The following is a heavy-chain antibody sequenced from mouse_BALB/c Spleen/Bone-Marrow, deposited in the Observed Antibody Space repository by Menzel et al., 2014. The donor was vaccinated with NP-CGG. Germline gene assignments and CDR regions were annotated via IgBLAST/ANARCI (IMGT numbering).Heavy chain of an antibody. CDR1: GFSLTTYG. J-gene: IGHJ3*01. CDR3: ARSTMITEGFAY. D-gene: IGHD2-4*01. Sequence: VQLQQSGPGLVSPSQRLSFPCTVSGFSLTTYGLHWVRQPPGKGLEWLGVIWAGGSTNYNSALMSRLSISKDNSKSQVFLKMNSLQTDDTAMYYCARSTMITEGFAYWGQGTLVTVSA. V-gene: IGHV2-9*02. CDR2: IWAGGST.